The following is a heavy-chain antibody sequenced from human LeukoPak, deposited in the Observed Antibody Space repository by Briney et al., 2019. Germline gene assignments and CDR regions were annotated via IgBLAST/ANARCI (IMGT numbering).Heavy chain of an antibody. Sequence: GGSLRLSCAASGFTFSSYEMNWVRQAPGKGLEWVSYISSSGSTIYYADSVKGRFTISRDNAKNSLYLQMNSLRAEDTAFYYCAKGGYDPDYYFDYWGRGTLVTVSS. CDR3: AKGGYDPDYYFDY. CDR1: GFTFSSYE. V-gene: IGHV3-48*03. J-gene: IGHJ4*02. CDR2: ISSSGSTI. D-gene: IGHD3-16*01.